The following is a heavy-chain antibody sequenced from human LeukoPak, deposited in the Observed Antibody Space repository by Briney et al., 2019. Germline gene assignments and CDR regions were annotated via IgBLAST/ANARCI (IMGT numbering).Heavy chain of an antibody. CDR3: ARQYYDSSGYSRFDY. CDR1: GYTFTGYY. V-gene: IGHV1-2*02. J-gene: IGHJ4*02. Sequence: ASVKVSCKASGYTFTGYYMHWVRQAPGQGLEWMGWINPNSGGTNYAQKFQGRVTMTRDTSISTAYMELSSLRSDDTAVYYCARQYYDSSGYSRFDYWGQGALVIVSS. D-gene: IGHD3-22*01. CDR2: INPNSGGT.